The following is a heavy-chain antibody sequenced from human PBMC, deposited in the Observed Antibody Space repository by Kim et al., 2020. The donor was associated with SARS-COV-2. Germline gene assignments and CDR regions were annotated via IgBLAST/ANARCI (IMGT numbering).Heavy chain of an antibody. D-gene: IGHD3-10*01. V-gene: IGHV4-34*01. Sequence: SETLSLTCAVYGGSFSGYYWSWIRQPPGKGLEWIGEINHSGSTNYNPSLKSRVTISVDTSKNQFSLKLSSVTAADTAVYYCARGLYYYGSGYFQHWGQGTLVTVSS. CDR2: INHSGST. CDR3: ARGLYYYGSGYFQH. J-gene: IGHJ1*01. CDR1: GGSFSGYY.